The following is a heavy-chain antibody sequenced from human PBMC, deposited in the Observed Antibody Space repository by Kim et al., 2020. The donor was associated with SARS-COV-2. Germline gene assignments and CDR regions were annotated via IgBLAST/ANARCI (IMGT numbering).Heavy chain of an antibody. D-gene: IGHD3-10*01. CDR2: INPSGGST. Sequence: ASVKVSCKASGYTFTSYYMHWVRQAPGQGLEWMGIINPSGGSTSYAQKFQGRVTKTRDTSTSTVYMELSSLRSEDTAVYYCARGRLEYGSGSRYYYGMDVWGQGTTVTVSS. CDR1: GYTFTSYY. CDR3: ARGRLEYGSGSRYYYGMDV. J-gene: IGHJ6*02. V-gene: IGHV1-46*01.